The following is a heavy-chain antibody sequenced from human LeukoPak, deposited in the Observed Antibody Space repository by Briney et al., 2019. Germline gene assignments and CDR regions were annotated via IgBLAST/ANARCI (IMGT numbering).Heavy chain of an antibody. V-gene: IGHV3-33*06. D-gene: IGHD3-22*01. J-gene: IGHJ4*02. CDR3: AKARAAYLYDTSGYSALDY. Sequence: PGRSLRLSCAASRFTFSSYVMHWVRQAQGKGLEWVALIWYDGDNKYYSDSVKGRFTISRDNSKNTLYLQMNSLRAEDTAVYYCAKARAAYLYDTSGYSALDYWGQGTLVTVSS. CDR2: IWYDGDNK. CDR1: RFTFSSYV.